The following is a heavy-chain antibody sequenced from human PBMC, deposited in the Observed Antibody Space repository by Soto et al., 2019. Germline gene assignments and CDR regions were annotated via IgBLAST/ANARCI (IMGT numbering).Heavy chain of an antibody. D-gene: IGHD2-15*01. Sequence: MRVSCAACGVTFSSYAMSWVSQTPGKGLEWVSAISGSGGSTYYADSVKGRFTIARDNSKNTLYLQMNSLRAEDTAVYYCAKGGGYCSGGSCSKKNWFDPWGQGTLVTVSS. CDR2: ISGSGGST. CDR3: AKGGGYCSGGSCSKKNWFDP. V-gene: IGHV3-23*01. J-gene: IGHJ5*02. CDR1: GVTFSSYA.